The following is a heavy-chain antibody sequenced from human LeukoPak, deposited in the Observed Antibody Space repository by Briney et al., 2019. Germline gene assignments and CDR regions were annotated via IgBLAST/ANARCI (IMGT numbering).Heavy chain of an antibody. CDR1: GYTFTSYG. J-gene: IGHJ4*02. Sequence: ASVKVSCKASGYTFTSYGISWVRQAPGQGLEWMGRIIPILGIANYAQKFQGRVTITADKSTSTAYMELSSLRSEDTAVYYCARDEYSYGHDYWGQGTLVTVSS. V-gene: IGHV1-69*04. CDR2: IIPILGIA. CDR3: ARDEYSYGHDY. D-gene: IGHD5-18*01.